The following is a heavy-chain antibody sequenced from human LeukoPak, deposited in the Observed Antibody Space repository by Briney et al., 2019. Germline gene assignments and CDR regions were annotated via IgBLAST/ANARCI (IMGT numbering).Heavy chain of an antibody. J-gene: IGHJ5*02. CDR1: GYTLTELS. CDR2: FDPEDGET. V-gene: IGHV1-24*01. D-gene: IGHD1-1*01. CDR3: ARDLYNWNDVVDWFDP. Sequence: GASVKVSCKVSGYTLTELSMHWVRQAPGKGLEWMGGFDPEDGETIYAQKFQGRVTMTEDTSTSTAYVELRSLRSDDTAVYYCARDLYNWNDVVDWFDPWGQGTLVTVSS.